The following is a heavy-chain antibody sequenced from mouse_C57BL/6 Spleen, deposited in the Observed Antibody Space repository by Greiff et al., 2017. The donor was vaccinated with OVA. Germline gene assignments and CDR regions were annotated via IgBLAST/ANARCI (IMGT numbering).Heavy chain of an antibody. V-gene: IGHV1-50*01. Sequence: QVQLQQPGAELVKPGASVKLSCKASGYTFTSYWMQWVKQRPGQGLEWIGEIDPSDSYTNYNQKFKGKATLTVDTSSSTAYMQLSSLTSEASAVYYCARGGGDWGQGTTLTVSS. CDR1: GYTFTSYW. CDR3: ARGGGD. J-gene: IGHJ2*01. CDR2: IDPSDSYT.